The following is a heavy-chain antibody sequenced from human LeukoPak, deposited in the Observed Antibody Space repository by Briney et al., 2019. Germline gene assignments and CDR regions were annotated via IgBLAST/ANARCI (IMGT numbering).Heavy chain of an antibody. J-gene: IGHJ4*02. CDR3: TNPDSVNDY. CDR1: GFTFSNAW. Sequence: GGSLRLSCAASGFTFSNAWMSWVRQAPGKGLEWVGGIKSKTGDGTTDYAAPVKGRFTISRDDSKSTLYLQMNSLKTEDTDVYYCTNPDSVNDYWGQGTLVTVSS. V-gene: IGHV3-15*01. CDR2: IKSKTGDGTT.